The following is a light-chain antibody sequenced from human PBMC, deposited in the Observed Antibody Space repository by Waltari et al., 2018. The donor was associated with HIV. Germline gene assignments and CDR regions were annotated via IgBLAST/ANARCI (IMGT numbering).Light chain of an antibody. Sequence: DIQMTQSPSPLSASVGDRVTITCRASQNIDNFLSWYQQKPWKAPRLLIYDTSDVQSGVPSRFSGSGSGTDFTLTISSLQPEDFATYFWLQSFITPLTFGPGTKVDGK. CDR2: DTS. CDR3: LQSFITPLT. V-gene: IGKV1-39*01. J-gene: IGKJ3*01. CDR1: QNIDNF.